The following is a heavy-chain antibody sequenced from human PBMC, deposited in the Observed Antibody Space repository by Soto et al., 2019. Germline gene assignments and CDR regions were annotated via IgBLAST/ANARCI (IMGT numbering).Heavy chain of an antibody. CDR1: GGSISSYY. J-gene: IGHJ4*02. Sequence: SETLSLTCTVSGGSISSYYWSWIRQPPGKGLEWIGYIYYSGSTNYNPSLKSRVTISVDTSKNQFSLKLSSVTAADTAVYYCARDTAMVGIDYWGQGTLVTVSS. CDR3: ARDTAMVGIDY. V-gene: IGHV4-59*01. D-gene: IGHD5-18*01. CDR2: IYYSGST.